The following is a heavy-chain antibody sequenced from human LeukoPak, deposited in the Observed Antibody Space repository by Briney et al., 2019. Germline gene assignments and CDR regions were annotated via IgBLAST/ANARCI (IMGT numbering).Heavy chain of an antibody. D-gene: IGHD3-22*01. V-gene: IGHV4-39*01. CDR2: IYYRGTT. CDR1: GGSITDDNYY. J-gene: IGHJ4*02. Sequence: SETLSLTCSVSGGSITDDNYYWGWIRQPPGEGLEGIGAIYYRGTTSYMPSLKSRVTISVDTSKNQFSLKLDSVTAADTSVYYCARHRYYYDKSAFSFDSWGQGTLVTVSS. CDR3: ARHRYYYDKSAFSFDS.